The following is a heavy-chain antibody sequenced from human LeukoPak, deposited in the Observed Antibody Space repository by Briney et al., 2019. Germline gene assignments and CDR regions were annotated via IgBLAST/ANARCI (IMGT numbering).Heavy chain of an antibody. CDR3: ARPVPSRLGWFDP. J-gene: IGHJ5*02. V-gene: IGHV4-34*01. D-gene: IGHD1-1*01. CDR1: TGSFSGYY. Sequence: SETLSLTCAVYTGSFSGYYWSRIRQPPGKGLEWIGTIYYSGNTYYNPSLKSRVTISVDTSKNQFSLKVTSVTAADTAVYYCARPVPSRLGWFDPWGQGTLVTVSS. CDR2: IYYSGNT.